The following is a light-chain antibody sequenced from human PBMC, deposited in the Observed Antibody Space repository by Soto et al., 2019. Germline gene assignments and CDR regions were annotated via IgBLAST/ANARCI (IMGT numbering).Light chain of an antibody. Sequence: EIVLTQSPATLSLSPGERATLSCRASQSVSSYLAWYQQKPGQAPRLLIYDASNRATGIPARFSGSGSGTDFTRTISGLEPEDLAVYYCQQRSNWPPFTFGPGTKVDIK. CDR1: QSVSSY. J-gene: IGKJ3*01. V-gene: IGKV3-11*01. CDR3: QQRSNWPPFT. CDR2: DAS.